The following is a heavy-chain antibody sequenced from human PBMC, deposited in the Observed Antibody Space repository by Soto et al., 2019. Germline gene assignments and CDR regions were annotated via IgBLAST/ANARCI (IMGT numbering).Heavy chain of an antibody. Sequence: VQLVESGGDLVQPGGSLRLSCAASGVTIRAFWMSWVRQAPGKGLKWVANIKQDGSETYYVDSVKGRFTISRDNDKNSLFLQMNSLRVEDTAVYYCVREGYHLHRYSDGYWGQGTLVAVSS. D-gene: IGHD1-26*01. CDR1: GVTIRAFW. V-gene: IGHV3-7*01. CDR3: VREGYHLHRYSDGY. CDR2: IKQDGSET. J-gene: IGHJ4*02.